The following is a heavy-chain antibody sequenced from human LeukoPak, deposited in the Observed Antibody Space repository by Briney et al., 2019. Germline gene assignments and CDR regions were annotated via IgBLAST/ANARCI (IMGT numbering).Heavy chain of an antibody. CDR1: GFMFSNYN. Sequence: GGSLRLSCAASGFMFSNYNINWVRQAPGKGLEWVSSITSSSSYKYYADSVKGRFTISRDNTKNSLFLQMNSLRAEDTAVYYCARQVLLGYRGSWFDPWGQGALVTVSS. CDR2: ITSSSSYK. J-gene: IGHJ5*02. D-gene: IGHD3-3*02. CDR3: ARQVLLGYRGSWFDP. V-gene: IGHV3-21*01.